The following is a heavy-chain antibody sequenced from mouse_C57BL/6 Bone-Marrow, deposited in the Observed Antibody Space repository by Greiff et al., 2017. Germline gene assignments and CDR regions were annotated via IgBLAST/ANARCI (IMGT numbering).Heavy chain of an antibody. J-gene: IGHJ3*01. CDR2: ISDGGSYT. CDR1: GFTFSSYA. Sequence: EVMLVESGGGLVKPGGSLKLSCAASGFTFSSYAMSWVRPTPEKRLEWVATISDGGSYTYYPDNVKGRFTISRDNAKNNLYLQMSHLKSEDTAMYYCARALFYYDYDEWFAYWGQGTLVTVSA. D-gene: IGHD2-4*01. CDR3: ARALFYYDYDEWFAY. V-gene: IGHV5-4*03.